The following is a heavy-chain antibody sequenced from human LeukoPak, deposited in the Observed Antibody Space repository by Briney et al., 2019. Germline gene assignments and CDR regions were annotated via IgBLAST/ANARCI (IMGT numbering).Heavy chain of an antibody. J-gene: IGHJ4*02. Sequence: TSETLSLTCTVSGYSISSGYYWGWIRQPPGKGLEWIGRIYTSGSTNYNPSLKSRVTISVDTSKNQFSLKLSSVTAADTAVYYCARDLEMAFDYWGRGTLVTVSS. CDR1: GYSISSGYY. V-gene: IGHV4-38-2*02. D-gene: IGHD5-24*01. CDR2: IYTSGST. CDR3: ARDLEMAFDY.